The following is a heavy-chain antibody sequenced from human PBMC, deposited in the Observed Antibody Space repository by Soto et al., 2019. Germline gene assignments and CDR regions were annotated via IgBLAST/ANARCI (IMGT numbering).Heavy chain of an antibody. D-gene: IGHD3-3*01. CDR2: IYDSGNS. J-gene: IGHJ4*02. CDR3: AREVSWSGYFES. CDR1: GGSISGYY. V-gene: IGHV4-59*01. Sequence: TLSLTCTASGGSISGYYWSFMRQPPGKGLEWIGYIYDSGNSNYNPSLKSRVSISIDTSANQFSLKLGSVTVADTAIYYCAREVSWSGYFESWGQGTLVTAPQ.